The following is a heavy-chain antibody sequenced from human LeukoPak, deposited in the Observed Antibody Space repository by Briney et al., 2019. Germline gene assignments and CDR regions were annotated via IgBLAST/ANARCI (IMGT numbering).Heavy chain of an antibody. Sequence: SETLSLTCTVSGGSISNYYWSWIRQPPGKGLEWIAYISYTGSTNYNPSLKSRVTISLDTSTSHFSLNVTSVTAADTAVYYCASRPTYGDYPGYWGQGTLVTVSS. CDR3: ASRPTYGDYPGY. CDR2: ISYTGST. V-gene: IGHV4-59*01. CDR1: GGSISNYY. D-gene: IGHD4-17*01. J-gene: IGHJ4*02.